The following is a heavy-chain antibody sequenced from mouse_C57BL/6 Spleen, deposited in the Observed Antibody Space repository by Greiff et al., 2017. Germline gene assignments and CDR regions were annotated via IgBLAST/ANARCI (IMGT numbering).Heavy chain of an antibody. J-gene: IGHJ2*01. CDR1: GYTFTDYY. V-gene: IGHV1-26*01. CDR2: INPNNGGT. D-gene: IGHD4-1*01. CDR3: ARLGKLAFDY. Sequence: EVKLQQSGPELVKPGASVKISCKASGYTFTDYYMNWVKQSHGKSLEWIGDINPNNGGTSYNQKFKGKATLTVDKSSSTAYMELRSLTSEDSAVYYCARLGKLAFDYWGQGTTLTVSS.